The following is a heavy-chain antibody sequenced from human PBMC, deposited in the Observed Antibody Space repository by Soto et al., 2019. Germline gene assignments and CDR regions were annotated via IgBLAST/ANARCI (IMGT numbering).Heavy chain of an antibody. V-gene: IGHV4-30-2*01. J-gene: IGHJ4*02. CDR3: ARDKITGLFDY. CDR1: GGSIXSGGYS. Sequence: SETLSLTCAFSGGSIXSGGYSLSWIRQPPGKGLEWIGYIYHSGSTNYNPSLKSRVTISVDTSKNQFSLKLTSVTAADTAVYYCARDKITGLFDYWGQGTLVTVSS. CDR2: IYHSGST. D-gene: IGHD2-8*02.